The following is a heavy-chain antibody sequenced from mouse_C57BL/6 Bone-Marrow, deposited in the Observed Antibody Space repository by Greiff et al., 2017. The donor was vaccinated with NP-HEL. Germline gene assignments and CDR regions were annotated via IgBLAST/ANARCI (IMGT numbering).Heavy chain of an antibody. Sequence: EVQVVESEGGLVQPGSSMKLSCTASGFTFSDYYMAWVRQVPEKGLEWVANINYDGSSTYYLDSLQSRFIISRDNAKNILYLQMSSLKSEDTATYYCARDYYGSIDYWGQGTTLTVSS. D-gene: IGHD1-1*01. CDR3: ARDYYGSIDY. V-gene: IGHV5-16*01. J-gene: IGHJ2*01. CDR2: INYDGSST. CDR1: GFTFSDYY.